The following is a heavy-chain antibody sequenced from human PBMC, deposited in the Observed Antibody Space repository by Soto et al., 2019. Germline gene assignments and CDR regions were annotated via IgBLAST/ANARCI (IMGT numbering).Heavy chain of an antibody. CDR3: ARDFKRYSSSAGTIEY. Sequence: PSETLSLTCTVSGDSISSGDYYWSWIRQPPGKGLEWIGLIYYSGSTHYNPSLKSRLIISVNTSKNQFSLKLTSATAADTAVYYCARDFKRYSSSAGTIEYWGQGTLVTVSS. V-gene: IGHV4-30-4*01. CDR2: IYYSGST. D-gene: IGHD6-6*01. J-gene: IGHJ4*02. CDR1: GDSISSGDYY.